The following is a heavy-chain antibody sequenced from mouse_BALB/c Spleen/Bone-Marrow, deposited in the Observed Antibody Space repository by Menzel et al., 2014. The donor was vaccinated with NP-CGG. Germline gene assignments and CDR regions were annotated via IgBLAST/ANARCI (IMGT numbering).Heavy chain of an antibody. CDR2: INYSGST. Sequence: ESGPDLVKPSQSLSLTCTVTGYSITSFYSWHWIRQFPGNKLEWMGCINYSGSTNYNPSLKSRISITRDTSKNQFFLQLNSVTTEDTATYYCARSDYYDWAYWGQGTLVTVSA. J-gene: IGHJ3*01. V-gene: IGHV3-1*02. D-gene: IGHD2-4*01. CDR1: GYSITSFYS. CDR3: ARSDYYDWAY.